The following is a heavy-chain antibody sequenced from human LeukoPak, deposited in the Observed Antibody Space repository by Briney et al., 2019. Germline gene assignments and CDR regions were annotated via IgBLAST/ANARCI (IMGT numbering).Heavy chain of an antibody. J-gene: IGHJ4*02. CDR1: GYTFTGYY. CDR2: INPNSGGT. V-gene: IGHV1-2*02. CDR3: ARGGLRYSGYDYIDY. D-gene: IGHD5-12*01. Sequence: GASVKVSCKASGYTFTGYYMHWVRQAPGQGLEWMGWINPNSGGTNYAQKFQGRVTMTRDTSISTAYTELSRLRSDDTAVYYCARGGLRYSGYDYIDYWGQGTLVTVSS.